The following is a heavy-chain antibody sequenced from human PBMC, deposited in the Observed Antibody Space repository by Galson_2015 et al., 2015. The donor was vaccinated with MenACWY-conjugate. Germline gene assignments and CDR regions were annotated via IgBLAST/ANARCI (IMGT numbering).Heavy chain of an antibody. Sequence: PALVKPTQTLTLTCTFSGFSLSTSGVGVGWIRQPPGNALEWLALIYWDDDKRYSPSLRSRLTITKDTSKNHVALTMTNMDPVDTATYYCSRTGATPGDYWGQGTLVTVSS. V-gene: IGHV2-5*02. CDR1: GFSLSTSGVG. J-gene: IGHJ4*02. CDR3: SRTGATPGDY. D-gene: IGHD2-15*01. CDR2: IYWDDDK.